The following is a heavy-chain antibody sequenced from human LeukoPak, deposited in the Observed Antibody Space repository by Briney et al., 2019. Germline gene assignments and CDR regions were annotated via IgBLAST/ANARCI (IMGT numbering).Heavy chain of an antibody. Sequence: SQTLSLTCTVSGGSNSSGSYYWSWIRQPAGKGLEWIGRIYTSGSTNYNPSLKSRVTISVDTSKNQFSLKLSSVTAADTAVYYCARVTKHDAFDIWGQGTMVTVSS. CDR1: GGSNSSGSYY. D-gene: IGHD4-11*01. V-gene: IGHV4-61*02. CDR3: ARVTKHDAFDI. CDR2: IYTSGST. J-gene: IGHJ3*02.